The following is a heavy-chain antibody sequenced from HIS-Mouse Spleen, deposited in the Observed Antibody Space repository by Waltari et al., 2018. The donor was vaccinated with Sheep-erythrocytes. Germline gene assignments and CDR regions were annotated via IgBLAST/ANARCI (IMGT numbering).Heavy chain of an antibody. CDR1: GFTFSSYG. Sequence: QVQLVESGGGVVQPGRSLRLSCAASGFTFSSYGMHWVRQAPGKGRGWVAVNSNCGIIKYFANSVNGRFTISSDNSKSTLYLQMNSLRAEDTAVYYCAKGDAMVYDAFDIWGQGTMVTVSS. CDR2: NSNCGIIK. J-gene: IGHJ3*02. V-gene: IGHV3-30*18. D-gene: IGHD2-8*01. CDR3: AKGDAMVYDAFDI.